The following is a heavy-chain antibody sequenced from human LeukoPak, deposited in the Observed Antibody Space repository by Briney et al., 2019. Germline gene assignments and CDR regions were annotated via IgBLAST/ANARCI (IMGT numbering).Heavy chain of an antibody. CDR1: GFTFSSYA. CDR3: AKVKLALTFFDY. V-gene: IGHV3-23*01. J-gene: IGHJ4*02. CDR2: ISGSGGST. D-gene: IGHD3-9*01. Sequence: GGSLRLSCAASGFTFSSYAMSWVRQAPGKGLEWVSAISGSGGSTYYAGSVKGRFTISRDNSKNTLYLQMNSLRAEDTAVYYCAKVKLALTFFDYWGQGTLVTVSS.